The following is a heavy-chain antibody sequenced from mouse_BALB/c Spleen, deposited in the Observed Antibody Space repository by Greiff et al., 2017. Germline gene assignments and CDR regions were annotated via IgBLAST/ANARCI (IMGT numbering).Heavy chain of an antibody. J-gene: IGHJ4*01. CDR2: ISCYNGAT. Sequence: LVKTGASVKISCKASGYSFTGYYMHWVKQSHGKSLEWIGYISCYNGATSYNQKFKGKATFTVDKSSSTAYMQLSSLTSEDSAVYYCARGGYYYGSSYAMDYWGQGTSVTVSS. D-gene: IGHD1-1*01. CDR3: ARGGYYYGSSYAMDY. V-gene: IGHV1S34*01. CDR1: GYSFTGYY.